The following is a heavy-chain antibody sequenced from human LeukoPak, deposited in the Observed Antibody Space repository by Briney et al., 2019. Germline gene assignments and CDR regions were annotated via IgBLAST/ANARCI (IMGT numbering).Heavy chain of an antibody. J-gene: IGHJ4*02. CDR1: GFTFSNAW. CDR3: TTTWIQLWFRGLVEGHDY. V-gene: IGHV3-15*01. CDR2: IKSKTGGGTT. D-gene: IGHD5-18*01. Sequence: GGSLRLSCAASGFTFSNAWMSWVRQAPGKGLEWVGRIKSKTGGGTTDYAAPVKGRFTISRDDSKNTLYLQMNSLKTEDTAVYYCTTTWIQLWFRGLVEGHDYWGQGTLVTVSS.